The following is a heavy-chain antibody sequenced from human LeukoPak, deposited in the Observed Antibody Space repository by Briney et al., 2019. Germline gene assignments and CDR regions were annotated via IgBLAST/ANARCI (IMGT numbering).Heavy chain of an antibody. V-gene: IGHV3-48*02. J-gene: IGHJ4*02. CDR3: ARVPNSGGYYPSDY. CDR2: ISLSGDTI. Sequence: GGSLRLSCAASGFTFSIYGMNWVRQAPGKGLEWVSFISLSGDTIYYADSVKGRFTVSRDNAKNSLYLQMNSLGDEDTAVYYCARVPNSGGYYPSDYWGQGTLVTVSS. CDR1: GFTFSIYG. D-gene: IGHD3-22*01.